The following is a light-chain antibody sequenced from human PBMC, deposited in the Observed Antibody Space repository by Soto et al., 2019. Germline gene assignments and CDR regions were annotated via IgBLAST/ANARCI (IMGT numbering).Light chain of an antibody. CDR1: QGISSY. V-gene: IGKV1-33*01. J-gene: IGKJ4*01. CDR3: QQYDNLPLT. Sequence: IQLIQSPSSLSASVEDRVTITCRVSQGISSYLNWYRQKPGNAPKLLIYDASNLETGVPSRFSGSGAGTDFTFTISSLLPEDIVTYYCQQYDNLPLTFGGGTKVDI. CDR2: DAS.